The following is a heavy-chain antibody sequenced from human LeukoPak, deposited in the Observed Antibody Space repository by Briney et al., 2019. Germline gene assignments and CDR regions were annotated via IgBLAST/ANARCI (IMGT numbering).Heavy chain of an antibody. V-gene: IGHV4-59*02. D-gene: IGHD5-18*01. CDR2: LLDDGVT. J-gene: IGHJ1*01. CDR1: GASVSGNY. CDR3: AKFSRWIPFKF. Sequence: SETLSLTCAVSGASVSGNYWSWIRQSPERGLEWIGHLLDDGVTDYNPSLKSRVTILSDTSKNQFSLRLTSVTAADTAIYYCAKFSRWIPFKFWGQGTLVTVSS.